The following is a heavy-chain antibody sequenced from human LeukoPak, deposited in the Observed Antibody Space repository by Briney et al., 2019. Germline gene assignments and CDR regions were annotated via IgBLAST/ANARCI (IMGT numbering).Heavy chain of an antibody. J-gene: IGHJ4*02. CDR1: GGSISSGYY. D-gene: IGHD3-22*01. CDR2: IYHSGNT. CDR3: ASTDYYDFYFDY. V-gene: IGHV4-38-2*02. Sequence: PSETLTLTCTVSGGSISSGYYWGWIRQPPGKGLEWIGSIYHSGNTYYNPSLKSRVTISVDTSKNQFSLKLSSVTAADTAVYYCASTDYYDFYFDYWAQGTLVTVSS.